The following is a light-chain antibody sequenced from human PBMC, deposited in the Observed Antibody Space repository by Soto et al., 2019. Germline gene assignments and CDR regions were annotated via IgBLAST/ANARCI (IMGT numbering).Light chain of an antibody. CDR1: QSISSW. J-gene: IGKJ1*01. V-gene: IGKV1-5*01. CDR2: DAS. CDR3: QQYNPHSPRT. Sequence: DIQMTQSPSTLSASVGDRVIITCRASQSISSWLAWYQQKPGKAPNLLISDASSLQSGVPSRFSGSGSGTEFTLTISSLQPDDFATYYCQQYNPHSPRTFGQGTKVEIK.